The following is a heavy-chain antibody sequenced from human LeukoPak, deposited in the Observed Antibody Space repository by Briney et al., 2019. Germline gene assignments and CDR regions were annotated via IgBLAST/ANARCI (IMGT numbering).Heavy chain of an antibody. CDR3: ARHLWFGEFDYYYYYMDV. CDR2: INHSGST. CDR1: GGSFSGYY. D-gene: IGHD3-10*01. J-gene: IGHJ6*03. Sequence: SETLSLTCAVYGGSFSGYYWSWIRQPPGKGLVWIGEINHSGSTNYNPSLKSRVTISVDTSKNQFSLKLSSVTAADTAVYYCARHLWFGEFDYYYYYMDVWGKGTTVTISS. V-gene: IGHV4-34*01.